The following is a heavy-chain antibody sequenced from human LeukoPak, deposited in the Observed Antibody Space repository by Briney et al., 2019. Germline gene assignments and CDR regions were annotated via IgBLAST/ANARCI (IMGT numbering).Heavy chain of an antibody. CDR2: ISYDGSNK. CDR3: ASFPWELRPT. D-gene: IGHD1-26*01. V-gene: IGHV3-30-3*01. Sequence: PGRSLRLSCAASGFTFSSYAMHWVRQAPGKGLEWVAVISYDGSNKYYADSVKGRFTIPRDNSKNTLYLQMNSLRAEDTAVYYCASFPWELRPTWGQGTLVTVSS. CDR1: GFTFSSYA. J-gene: IGHJ4*02.